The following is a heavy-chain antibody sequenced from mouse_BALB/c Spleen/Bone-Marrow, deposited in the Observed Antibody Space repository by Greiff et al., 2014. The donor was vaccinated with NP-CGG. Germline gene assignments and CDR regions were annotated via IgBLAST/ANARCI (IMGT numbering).Heavy chain of an antibody. J-gene: IGHJ4*01. Sequence: QVQLKESGAELARPGTSVKLSCKASGYTFTSYWMQWVKQRPGQGLEWIGAIYPGDGDTRYTQKFKGKATLTANKSSNTAYMQLSRLASEDSAVYFCARREDYDCGYAMDYWGQGTSVTVSS. CDR2: IYPGDGDT. V-gene: IGHV1-87*01. CDR3: ARREDYDCGYAMDY. D-gene: IGHD2-4*01. CDR1: GYTFTSYW.